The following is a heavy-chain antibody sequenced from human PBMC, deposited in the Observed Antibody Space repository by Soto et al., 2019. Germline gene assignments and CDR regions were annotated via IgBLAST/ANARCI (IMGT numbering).Heavy chain of an antibody. Sequence: GGSLRLSCAASGFTFSSYAMSWVRQAPGKGLEWVSAISGSGGSTYYADSVKGRFTISRDNSKNTLYLQMNSLRAEDTAVYYCAKDSGYDSSGYYIYWGQGTLVTVSS. CDR3: AKDSGYDSSGYYIY. J-gene: IGHJ4*02. CDR1: GFTFSSYA. D-gene: IGHD3-22*01. V-gene: IGHV3-23*01. CDR2: ISGSGGST.